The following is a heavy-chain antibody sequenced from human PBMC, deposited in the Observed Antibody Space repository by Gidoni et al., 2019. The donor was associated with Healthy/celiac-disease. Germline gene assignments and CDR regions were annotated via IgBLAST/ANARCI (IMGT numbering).Heavy chain of an antibody. CDR1: VYTFTSYD. D-gene: IGHD1-26*01. Sequence: QVQPVQSGAEVKKPGASVKVSCKASVYTFTSYDINWVRQATGQGLEWMGWMNPNSGNTGYAQKFQGRVTMTRNTSISTAYMGLSSLRSEDTAVYYCARKGPRWELLYWFDPWGQGTLVTVSS. CDR2: MNPNSGNT. J-gene: IGHJ5*02. CDR3: ARKGPRWELLYWFDP. V-gene: IGHV1-8*01.